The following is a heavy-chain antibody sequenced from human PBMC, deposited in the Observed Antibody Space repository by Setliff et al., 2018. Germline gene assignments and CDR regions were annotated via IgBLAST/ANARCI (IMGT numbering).Heavy chain of an antibody. V-gene: IGHV3-13*01. CDR3: ARGLKEYDAFDI. Sequence: HPGGSLRLSCAASGFTFSSYDMHWVRQATGKGLEWVSAIGTAGDTYYPGSVKGRFTISRENAKNSLYLQMNSLGAGDTAVYYCARGLKEYDAFDIWGQGTMVTVSS. CDR1: GFTFSSYD. J-gene: IGHJ3*02. CDR2: IGTAGDT.